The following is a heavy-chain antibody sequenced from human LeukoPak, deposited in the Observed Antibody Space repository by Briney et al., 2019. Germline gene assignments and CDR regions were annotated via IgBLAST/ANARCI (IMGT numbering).Heavy chain of an antibody. CDR2: IKTDGKST. CDR3: ARDRGYTFDL. CDR1: GFTFSNYW. Sequence: GGSLRLSCAASGFTFSNYWMHWVRQAPGKGLVWVSLIKTDGKSTNYADSVKGRFTISRDNAKNTLYLQMNSLRAEDTAVYYCARDRGYTFDLWGQGTMVTVSS. V-gene: IGHV3-74*01. D-gene: IGHD6-13*01. J-gene: IGHJ3*01.